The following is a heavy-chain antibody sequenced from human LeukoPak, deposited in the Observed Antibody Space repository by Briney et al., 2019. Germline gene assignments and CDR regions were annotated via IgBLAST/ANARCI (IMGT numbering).Heavy chain of an antibody. CDR3: ARDKGTSYLSSFDY. J-gene: IGHJ4*02. V-gene: IGHV1-8*01. CDR2: MNPNSGNT. CDR1: GFTFTSYG. Sequence: ASVKVSCKASGFTFTSYGINWVRQATGQGLEWMGWMNPNSGNTGYAQKFQGRVTMTRNTSISTAYMELSSLKAEDTSVYYCARDKGTSYLSSFDYWGQGTLVTVSS. D-gene: IGHD6-6*01.